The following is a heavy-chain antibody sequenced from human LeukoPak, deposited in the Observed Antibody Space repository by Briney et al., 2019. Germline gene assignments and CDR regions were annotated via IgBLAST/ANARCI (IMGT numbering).Heavy chain of an antibody. D-gene: IGHD3-22*01. CDR3: ARVLVNYDSSGYYDY. CDR2: IYHSGST. CDR1: GYSISSGYY. V-gene: IGHV4-38-2*02. J-gene: IGHJ3*01. Sequence: SETLSLTCTVSGYSISSGYYWGWIRQPPGKGLEWIGSIYHSGSTYYNPSLKSRVTISVDTSKNQFSLKLSSVTAADTAVYYCARVLVNYDSSGYYDYWGQGTMVTVSS.